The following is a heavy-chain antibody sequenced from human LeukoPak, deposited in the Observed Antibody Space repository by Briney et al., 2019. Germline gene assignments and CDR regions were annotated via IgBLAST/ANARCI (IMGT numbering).Heavy chain of an antibody. CDR3: ARASGDIVETATMGSY. CDR1: GFTFSTYV. CDR2: ISSSSSSI. V-gene: IGHV3-21*01. J-gene: IGHJ4*02. Sequence: GRSLRLSCVASGFTFSTYVLHWVRQAPGKGLEWVSSISSSSSSIYYADSVKGRFTISRDNAKNSLYLQMNSLRAEDTAVYYCARASGDIVETATMGSYWGQGTLVTVSS. D-gene: IGHD5-18*01.